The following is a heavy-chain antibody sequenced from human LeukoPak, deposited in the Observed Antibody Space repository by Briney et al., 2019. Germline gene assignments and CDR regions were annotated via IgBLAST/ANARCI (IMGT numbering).Heavy chain of an antibody. J-gene: IGHJ4*02. CDR1: GYTFTSYA. CDR2: INAGNGNT. Sequence: ASVKVSCKASGYTFTSYAMHWVRQAPGQRLEWMGWINAGNGNTKYSQEFQGRVTITRDTSASTAYMELSSLRSEDMAVYYCARGPPISGWYLDYWGQGTLVTVSS. D-gene: IGHD6-19*01. CDR3: ARGPPISGWYLDY. V-gene: IGHV1-3*03.